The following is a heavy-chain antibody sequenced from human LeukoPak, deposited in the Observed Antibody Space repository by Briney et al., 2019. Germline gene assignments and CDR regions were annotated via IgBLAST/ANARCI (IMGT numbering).Heavy chain of an antibody. D-gene: IGHD4-23*01. CDR3: AKSLDYGGNRARLDF. V-gene: IGHV3-23*01. CDR1: GFTFSSHG. Sequence: GGSLRLSCAASGFTFSSHGMSWVRQAPGKGLEWVSTISGSGDNTYYADSVKGRFTISRDNSKNTLYLQMNSLRVDDTAVYYCAKSLDYGGNRARLDFWGQGTLVTVSS. CDR2: ISGSGDNT. J-gene: IGHJ4*02.